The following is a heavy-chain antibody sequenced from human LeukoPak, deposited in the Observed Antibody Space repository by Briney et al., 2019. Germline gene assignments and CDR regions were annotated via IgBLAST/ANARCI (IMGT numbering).Heavy chain of an antibody. CDR3: ARGKVGGNYYGMEV. D-gene: IGHD1-26*01. V-gene: IGHV3-23*01. J-gene: IGHJ6*02. CDR2: FSPSGAST. CDR1: GFTFSSYA. Sequence: PGGSLRLSCAASGFTFSSYAMRWVRQAPGKGLEWVSSFSPSGASTYYADSVKGRFTISRDNSKNTLYLQMNSLRAEDTAVYYCARGKVGGNYYGMEVWGQGTTVTVSS.